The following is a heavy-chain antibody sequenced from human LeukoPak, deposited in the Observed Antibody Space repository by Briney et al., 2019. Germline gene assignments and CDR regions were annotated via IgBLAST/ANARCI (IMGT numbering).Heavy chain of an antibody. V-gene: IGHV4-31*03. J-gene: IGHJ4*02. CDR1: GGSISSGGYY. CDR3: ARTVTPSSLVRYFDY. Sequence: PSETLSLTCTVSGGSISSGGYYWSWIRQHPGKGLEWIGYIYYSGSTYYNPSLKSRITISVDTSKNQFSLKLSSVTAADTAVYYCARTVTPSSLVRYFDYWGQGTLVTVSS. CDR2: IYYSGST. D-gene: IGHD4-17*01.